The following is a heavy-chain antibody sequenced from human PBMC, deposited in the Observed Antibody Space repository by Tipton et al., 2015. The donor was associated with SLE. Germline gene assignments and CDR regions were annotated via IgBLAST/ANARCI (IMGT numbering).Heavy chain of an antibody. Sequence: LRLSCAVSGYSISSGYYWGWIRQPPGKGLEWIGSIYHSGSTYYNPSLKSRVTISVDTSKNQFSLKLSSVTAADTAVYYCARVLYYYDSSGHPFDYWGQGTLVTVSS. CDR1: GYSISSGYY. CDR3: ARVLYYYDSSGHPFDY. V-gene: IGHV4-38-2*01. CDR2: IYHSGST. D-gene: IGHD3-22*01. J-gene: IGHJ4*02.